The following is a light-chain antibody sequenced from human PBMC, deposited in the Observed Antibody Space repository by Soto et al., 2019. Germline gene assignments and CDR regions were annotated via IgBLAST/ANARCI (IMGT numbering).Light chain of an antibody. CDR2: DAS. CDR3: QHRSN. V-gene: IGKV3-11*01. J-gene: IGKJ3*01. CDR1: QSVSSF. Sequence: EIVLTQSPATLSLSPGERATLSCRASQSVSSFLAWYQQKPGQAPRLLIYDASNRATGIPARFSGSGSETDFTLTISSLEPEDFAVYYYQHRSNFGPGTKVDIK.